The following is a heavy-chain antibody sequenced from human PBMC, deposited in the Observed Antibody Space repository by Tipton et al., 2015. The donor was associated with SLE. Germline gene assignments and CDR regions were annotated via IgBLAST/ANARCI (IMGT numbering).Heavy chain of an antibody. Sequence: TLSLTCTVSGGSISSYYWSWIRQPPGKGLEWIGYVYYSGRTNYNPSLKSRVTISVDTSKNQFSRNLSSVTAADTAVYYRARETTGDTYYYSGMDVWGQGTTVTVSS. CDR3: ARETTGDTYYYSGMDV. D-gene: IGHD7-27*01. CDR2: VYYSGRT. J-gene: IGHJ6*02. CDR1: GGSISSYY. V-gene: IGHV4-59*01.